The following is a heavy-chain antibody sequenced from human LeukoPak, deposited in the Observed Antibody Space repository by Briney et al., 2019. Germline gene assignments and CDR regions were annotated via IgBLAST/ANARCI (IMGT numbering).Heavy chain of an antibody. CDR1: GGSISSYY. CDR3: AKFTMVRGVTRVNAFDI. CDR2: IYYSGST. V-gene: IGHV4-59*01. Sequence: PSETLSLTCTVSGGSISSYYWSWIRQPPGKGLEWIGYIYYSGSTNYNPSLKSRVTISVDTSKNQFSLKLSSVTAADTAVYYCAKFTMVRGVTRVNAFDIWGQGTMVTVSS. J-gene: IGHJ3*02. D-gene: IGHD3-10*01.